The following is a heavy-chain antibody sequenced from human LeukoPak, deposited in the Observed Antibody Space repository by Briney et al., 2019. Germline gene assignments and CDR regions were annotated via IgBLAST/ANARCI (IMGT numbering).Heavy chain of an antibody. CDR3: ARGIAAAGTSSYYY. Sequence: GGSLRLSCAASGFTFSSYSMNWVRQAPGKGLEWVSSISSSSSYIYYADSVKGRFTISRDNAKNSLYLQMNSLRAEDTAVYYCARGIAAAGTSSYYYWGQGTLVTVSS. J-gene: IGHJ4*02. V-gene: IGHV3-21*01. CDR2: ISSSSSYI. D-gene: IGHD6-13*01. CDR1: GFTFSSYS.